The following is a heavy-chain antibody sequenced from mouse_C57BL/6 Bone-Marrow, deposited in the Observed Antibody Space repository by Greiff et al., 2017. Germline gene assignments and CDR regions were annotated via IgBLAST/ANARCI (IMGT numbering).Heavy chain of an antibody. J-gene: IGHJ3*01. CDR3: ATRGYDYDWFAY. Sequence: DVMLVESGGGLVQPGESLKLSCESNEYEFPSHDMSWVRKTPEKRLELVAAINSDGGSTYYPDTMERRFIISRDITKKTLYLQMISLRSEDTALYYCATRGYDYDWFAYWGQGTLVTVSA. CDR2: INSDGGST. CDR1: EYEFPSHD. V-gene: IGHV5-2*01. D-gene: IGHD2-4*01.